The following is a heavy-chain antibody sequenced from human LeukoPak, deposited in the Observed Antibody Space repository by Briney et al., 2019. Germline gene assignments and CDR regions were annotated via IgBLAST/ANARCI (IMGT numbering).Heavy chain of an antibody. J-gene: IGHJ5*02. CDR3: ARERRGCSSSSGNWFDP. D-gene: IGHD6-6*01. CDR1: GGSISSYY. CDR2: IYTSGST. Sequence: PSETLSLTCTVSGGSISSYYWSWIRQPAGKGLEWIGRIYTSGSTNYNPSLKSRVTMSVDTSKNQFSLKLSSVTAADTAVYYCARERRGCSSSSGNWFDPWGQGTLVTVSS. V-gene: IGHV4-4*07.